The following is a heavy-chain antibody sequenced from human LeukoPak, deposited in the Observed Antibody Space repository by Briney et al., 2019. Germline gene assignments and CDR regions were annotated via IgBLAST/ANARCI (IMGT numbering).Heavy chain of an antibody. CDR2: IYYSGST. Sequence: SETLSLTCTVSGGSISSSNFYWGWIHQPPGKGLEWIGSIYYSGSTYYNPSLKSRVTISVDTSKNQFSLKLSSVTAADTAVYYCARATDMITFGGVQRGNAFDIWGQGTMVTVSS. V-gene: IGHV4-39*07. CDR1: GGSISSSNFY. CDR3: ARATDMITFGGVQRGNAFDI. D-gene: IGHD3-16*01. J-gene: IGHJ3*02.